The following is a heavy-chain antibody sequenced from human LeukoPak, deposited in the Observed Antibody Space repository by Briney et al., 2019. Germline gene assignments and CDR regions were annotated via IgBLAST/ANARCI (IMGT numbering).Heavy chain of an antibody. CDR2: MNPNSGNT. V-gene: IGHV1-8*01. CDR1: GYTFTCYD. D-gene: IGHD6-13*01. J-gene: IGHJ5*02. Sequence: ASVKVSCKCSGYTFTCYDINWVRQATGQGLEWMGWMNPNSGNTGYAQKFQGRVTMTRNTSISTAYMELSSLRSEDTAVYYCARAGAAAGTGSWFDPWGQGTLVTVYS. CDR3: ARAGAAAGTGSWFDP.